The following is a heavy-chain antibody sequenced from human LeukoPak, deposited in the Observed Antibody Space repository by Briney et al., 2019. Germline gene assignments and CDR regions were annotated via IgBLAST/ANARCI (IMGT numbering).Heavy chain of an antibody. Sequence: SVKVSCKASGGTFSSYAISWVRQAPGQGLEGRGRIIPILGIADYAQKFQGRVTITADKSTSTAYMELGSLRSEDTAVYYCARDLYCTNGVCSDYWGQGTLVTVSS. V-gene: IGHV1-69*04. CDR1: GGTFSSYA. CDR2: IIPILGIA. CDR3: ARDLYCTNGVCSDY. D-gene: IGHD2-8*01. J-gene: IGHJ4*02.